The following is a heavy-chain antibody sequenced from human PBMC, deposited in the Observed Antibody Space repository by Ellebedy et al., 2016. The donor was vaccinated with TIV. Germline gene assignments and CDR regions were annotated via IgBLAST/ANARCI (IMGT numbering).Heavy chain of an antibody. CDR3: ARGEYTGTAVSWELLNRWAFDY. V-gene: IGHV4-34*01. Sequence: SETLSLTCAVYGGSFSGYYWSWIRQPPGKGLEWIGEINHSGSTNYNPSLKSRVTISVDTSKNQFSLKLSSVTAADTAVYYCARGEYTGTAVSWELLNRWAFDYWGQGTLVTVSS. CDR1: GGSFSGYY. J-gene: IGHJ4*02. D-gene: IGHD1-26*01. CDR2: INHSGST.